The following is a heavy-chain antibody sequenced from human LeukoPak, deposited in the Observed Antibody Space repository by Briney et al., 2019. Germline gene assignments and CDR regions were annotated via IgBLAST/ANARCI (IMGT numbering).Heavy chain of an antibody. CDR1: GFTFSTHW. CDR3: AKGSYYDSSGSFYFDY. CDR2: ISGSGDNT. J-gene: IGHJ4*02. Sequence: GGSLRLSCAASGFTFSTHWMTWVRQAPGKGLEWVSGISGSGDNTYYADSVKGRFTISRDNSKNTLYVQVNSLGTEDTAAYYCAKGSYYDSSGSFYFDYWGQGTLVTVSS. V-gene: IGHV3-23*01. D-gene: IGHD3-22*01.